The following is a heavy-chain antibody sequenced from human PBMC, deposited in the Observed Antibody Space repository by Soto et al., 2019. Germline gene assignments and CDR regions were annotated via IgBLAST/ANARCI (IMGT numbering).Heavy chain of an antibody. V-gene: IGHV1-69*13. CDR1: GGTFSSYA. D-gene: IGHD1-7*01. CDR3: ARAITGTKASGFYYYGMDV. Sequence: SVKVSCKASGGTFSSYAISWVRQAPGQGLEWMGGIIPIFGTANYAQKFQGRVTITADESTSTAYMELSSLRSEDTAVYYCARAITGTKASGFYYYGMDVWGQGTTVTVS. J-gene: IGHJ6*02. CDR2: IIPIFGTA.